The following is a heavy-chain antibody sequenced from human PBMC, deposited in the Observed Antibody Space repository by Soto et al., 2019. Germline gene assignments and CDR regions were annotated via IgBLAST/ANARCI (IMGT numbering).Heavy chain of an antibody. CDR2: VFYTGSA. D-gene: IGHD2-8*02. Sequence: SETLSLTCSVSGGSIRGSDDYWGWIRQSPGKGLEYIGSVFYTGSAYYNPSFKSRVSIVADTSTNRIFLNLKSVTATDTGVYYCAKTPTGYYDSWGQGILVTVSS. J-gene: IGHJ4*02. V-gene: IGHV4-39*02. CDR3: AKTPTGYYDS. CDR1: GGSIRGSDDY.